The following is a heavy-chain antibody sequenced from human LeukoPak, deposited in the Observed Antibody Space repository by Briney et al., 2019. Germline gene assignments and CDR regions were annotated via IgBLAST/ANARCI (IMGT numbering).Heavy chain of an antibody. D-gene: IGHD2-21*02. CDR1: GFTLSPYN. CDR3: AREVMGTGGVGY. Sequence: PGGSLRLSCAASGFTLSPYNVNWVRQAPGRGLEWVSYISSSSTNIYYADSVKGRFTISRDNAKNSLYLQMNSLRAEDTAVYYCAREVMGTGGVGYWGQGTLVTVSS. J-gene: IGHJ4*02. CDR2: ISSSSTNI. V-gene: IGHV3-48*01.